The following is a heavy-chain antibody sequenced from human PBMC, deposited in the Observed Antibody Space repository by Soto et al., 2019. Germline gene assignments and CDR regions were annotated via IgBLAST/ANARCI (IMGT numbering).Heavy chain of an antibody. CDR2: IYSGGST. V-gene: IGHV3-66*01. Sequence: EVQLVESGGGLVQPGGSLRVSCAASGFTVSSNYMTWVRQAPGKGLEWVSVIYSGGSTYHADSVKGRFTISRDNSKNTLYLQMNSLRAEDTAVYYCATGGYIDAFAIWGQGTMVTVSS. J-gene: IGHJ3*02. D-gene: IGHD5-12*01. CDR1: GFTVSSNY. CDR3: ATGGYIDAFAI.